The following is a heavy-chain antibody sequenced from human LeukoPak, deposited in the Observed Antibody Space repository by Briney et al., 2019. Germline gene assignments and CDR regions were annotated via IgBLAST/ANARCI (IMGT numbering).Heavy chain of an antibody. D-gene: IGHD3-22*01. CDR2: INPNSGGT. J-gene: IGHJ1*01. CDR1: GYSFTDYY. CDR3: TRGYYDSSDFEYFHH. V-gene: IGHV1-2*02. Sequence: GASVKVSCKTSGYSFTDYYMHWVRQAPGQGLGWMGWINPNSGGTNFAQRFQDRVTMTRDMSISTAYMELSRLRSDDTAIYYCTRGYYDSSDFEYFHHWGQGTLVTVSS.